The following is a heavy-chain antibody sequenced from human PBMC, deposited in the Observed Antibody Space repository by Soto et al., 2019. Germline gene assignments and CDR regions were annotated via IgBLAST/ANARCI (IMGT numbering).Heavy chain of an antibody. CDR3: AHPRGYGVFDAYDI. CDR2: LTPSGGET. Sequence: GGSLRLSCVASGFTFSTYAMSWVRQAPGKGLEWVSALTPSGGETYYADSVKGRFTISRDNSMNALYLQMNSLRIEDTALYYCAHPRGYGVFDAYDIWGQGTMVTVSS. CDR1: GFTFSTYA. V-gene: IGHV3-23*01. J-gene: IGHJ3*02. D-gene: IGHD4-17*01.